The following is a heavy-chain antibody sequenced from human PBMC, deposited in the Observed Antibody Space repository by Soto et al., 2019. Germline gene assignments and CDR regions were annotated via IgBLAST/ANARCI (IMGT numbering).Heavy chain of an antibody. CDR2: INHSGST. D-gene: IGHD3-22*01. V-gene: IGHV4-34*01. CDR1: GGSFSGYY. Sequence: PWETLSLTCAVYGGSFSGYYWSWILQPPGKGLEWIGEINHSGSTNYNPSLKSRVTISVDTSKNQFSLKLSSVTAADTAVYYCAIGTSRQHYFDSSGYWYGYWGQGTLVTVSS. CDR3: AIGTSRQHYFDSSGYWYGY. J-gene: IGHJ4*02.